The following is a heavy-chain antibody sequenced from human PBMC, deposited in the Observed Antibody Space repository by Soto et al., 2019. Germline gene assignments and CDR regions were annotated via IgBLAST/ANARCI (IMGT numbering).Heavy chain of an antibody. CDR1: GFTFSSYS. CDR3: ARGRSRSGGSCCGMDV. V-gene: IGHV3-21*01. J-gene: IGHJ6*02. Sequence: PGGSLRLSCAASGFTFSSYSMNWVRQAPGKGLEWVSSISSSSSYIYYADSVKGRFTISRDNAKNSLYLQMNSLRAEDTDVYYCARGRSRSGGSCCGMDVWGQGATVTVSS. D-gene: IGHD2-15*01. CDR2: ISSSSSYI.